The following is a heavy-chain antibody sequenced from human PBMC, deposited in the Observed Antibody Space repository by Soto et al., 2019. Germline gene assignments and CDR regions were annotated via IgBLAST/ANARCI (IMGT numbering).Heavy chain of an antibody. D-gene: IGHD3-22*01. J-gene: IGHJ6*02. CDR1: GGTFSSYA. V-gene: IGHV1-69*13. CDR3: ARDQGITYYYDSSGSTPPSYYYGMDV. Sequence: SVKVSCKAFGGTFSSYAICWVRQAPGQGLEWMGGIIPIFGTANYAQKFQGRVTITADESTSTAYMELSSLRSEDTAVYYCARDQGITYYYDSSGSTPPSYYYGMDVWGQGTTVTV. CDR2: IIPIFGTA.